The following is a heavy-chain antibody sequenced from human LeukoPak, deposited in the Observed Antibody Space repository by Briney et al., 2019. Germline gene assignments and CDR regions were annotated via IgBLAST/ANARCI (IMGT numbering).Heavy chain of an antibody. Sequence: ASVKVSCKASGYTFANYGISWVRQAPGQGLEWMGWISDYNANTNYAQKFQGRATMTTDTSTTTAYMEMRSLRSDDTAVYYCARVGYGAYYLDYWGQGTLVTVSS. J-gene: IGHJ4*02. CDR1: GYTFANYG. CDR2: ISDYNANT. CDR3: ARVGYGAYYLDY. V-gene: IGHV1-18*01. D-gene: IGHD4-17*01.